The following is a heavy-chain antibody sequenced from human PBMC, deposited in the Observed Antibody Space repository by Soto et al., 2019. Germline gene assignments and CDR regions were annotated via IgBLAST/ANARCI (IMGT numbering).Heavy chain of an antibody. CDR2: IYYSGST. Sequence: QVQLQESGPGLVKPSETLSLTCTVSGGSISSYYWSWIRQPPGKGLEWIGYIYYSGSTNYNPSLKSRVTISVDTSKNQFSLKLSYVTAAETAVYYCARQQWLVLNAFDIWGQGTMVTVSS. CDR1: GGSISSYY. CDR3: ARQQWLVLNAFDI. V-gene: IGHV4-59*01. D-gene: IGHD6-19*01. J-gene: IGHJ3*02.